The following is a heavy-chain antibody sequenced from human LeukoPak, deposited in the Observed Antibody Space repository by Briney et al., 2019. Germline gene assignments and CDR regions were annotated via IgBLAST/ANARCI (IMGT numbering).Heavy chain of an antibody. J-gene: IGHJ5*02. CDR1: GGSISSHY. Sequence: SETLSLTCTVSGGSISSHYWSWIRRPPGKGLEWIGYIYYSGSTNYNPSLKSRVTISVDTSKNQFSLKLSSVTAADTAVYYCARAGYYYDSSGYYAWFDPWGQGTLVTVSS. CDR3: ARAGYYYDSSGYYAWFDP. V-gene: IGHV4-59*11. D-gene: IGHD3-22*01. CDR2: IYYSGST.